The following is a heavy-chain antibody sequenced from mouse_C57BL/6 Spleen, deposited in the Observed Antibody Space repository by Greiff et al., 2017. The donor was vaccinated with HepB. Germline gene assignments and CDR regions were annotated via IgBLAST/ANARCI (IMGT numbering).Heavy chain of an antibody. V-gene: IGHV5-17*01. J-gene: IGHJ4*01. Sequence: EVQLVESGGGLVKPGGSLKLSCAASGFTFSDYGMHWVRQAPEKGLEWVAYISSGSSTIYYADTVKGRFTISRDNAKNTLFLQMTSLRSEDTAMYYCARPTITTVDYAMDYWGQGTSVTVSS. CDR1: GFTFSDYG. CDR3: ARPTITTVDYAMDY. CDR2: ISSGSSTI. D-gene: IGHD1-1*01.